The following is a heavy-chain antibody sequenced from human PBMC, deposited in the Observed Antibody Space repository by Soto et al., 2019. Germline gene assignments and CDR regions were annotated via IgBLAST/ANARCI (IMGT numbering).Heavy chain of an antibody. J-gene: IGHJ4*02. V-gene: IGHV4-4*02. D-gene: IGHD3-22*01. CDR3: ARRTDYYASSGTFDY. Sequence: SETLSLTCAVSGGSISSNNWWSWVRQPPGKGLEWIGEIYHSGSTNYNPSLESRVTILVDKSKNKFSLNLSSVTAADTAVFFCARRTDYYASSGTFDYWGQGTLVTVSS. CDR1: GGSISSNNW. CDR2: IYHSGST.